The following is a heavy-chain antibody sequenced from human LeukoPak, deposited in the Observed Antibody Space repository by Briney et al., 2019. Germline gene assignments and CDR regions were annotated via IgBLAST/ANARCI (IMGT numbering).Heavy chain of an antibody. CDR3: ARLYCSGGSCYKGAGDY. V-gene: IGHV3-48*01. D-gene: IGHD2-15*01. J-gene: IGHJ4*02. CDR1: GLTFSSYS. CDR2: INSGSSTI. Sequence: PGGSLRLSCAASGLTFSSYSMNWVRQAPGEGLEWVSYINSGSSTIYYADSVKGRFTISRDNAKNSLYLQMNSLRAEDTAVYYCARLYCSGGSCYKGAGDYWGQGTLVTVSS.